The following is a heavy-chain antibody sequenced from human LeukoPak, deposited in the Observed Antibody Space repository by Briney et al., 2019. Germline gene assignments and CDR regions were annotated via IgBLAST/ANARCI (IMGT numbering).Heavy chain of an antibody. CDR3: ARGTMVREVGYYYYYGMDV. CDR1: GGSFSGYY. Sequence: PSETLSLTCAVSGGSFSGYYWSWIRPPPGKGLEWIGEINHSGSTNYNPSLQSRVTISADTPKTQFSLKLSSVPAADTAVYYCARGTMVREVGYYYYYGMDVWGQGTTVTVSS. V-gene: IGHV4-34*01. D-gene: IGHD3-10*01. CDR2: INHSGST. J-gene: IGHJ6*02.